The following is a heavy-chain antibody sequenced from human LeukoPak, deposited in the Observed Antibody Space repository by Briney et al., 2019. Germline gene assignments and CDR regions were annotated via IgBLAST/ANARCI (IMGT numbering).Heavy chain of an antibody. V-gene: IGHV1-69*05. D-gene: IGHD5-24*01. CDR1: GGTFSSYA. Sequence: SVKVSCKASGGTFSSYAISWVRQAPGQGLEWMGGTIPIFGTANYAQKFQGRVTITTDESTSTAYMELSSLRSEDTAVYYCANRDGYNFWFDPWGQGTLVTVSS. CDR2: TIPIFGTA. J-gene: IGHJ5*02. CDR3: ANRDGYNFWFDP.